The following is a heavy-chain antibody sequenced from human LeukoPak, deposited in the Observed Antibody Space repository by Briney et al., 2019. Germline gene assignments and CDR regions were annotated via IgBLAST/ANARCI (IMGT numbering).Heavy chain of an antibody. D-gene: IGHD6-13*01. CDR3: ARDGYSSSWRADYYYYGMDV. CDR2: INPNSGGT. J-gene: IGHJ6*02. V-gene: IGHV1-2*02. Sequence: ASVMVSCKASGYTFTGYYMHWVRQAPGQGLEWRGWINPNSGGTNYAQKFQDRVTMTRDTSISTAYMELSRLRSDDTAVYYCARDGYSSSWRADYYYYGMDVWGQGTTVTVSS. CDR1: GYTFTGYY.